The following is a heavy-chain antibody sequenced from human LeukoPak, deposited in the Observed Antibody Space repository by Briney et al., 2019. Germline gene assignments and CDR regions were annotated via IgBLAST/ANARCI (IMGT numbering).Heavy chain of an antibody. J-gene: IGHJ4*02. CDR2: ISSSGRTI. Sequence: GGSLRLSCAASGFTFSDYYMSCIREAPGKGLEWVSYISSSGRTIYYADSVKGRFTISRDNAKNSLYLQMNSLRAEDTAVYYCARVYCSSTSCYFFDYWGQGTLVTVSS. V-gene: IGHV3-11*01. D-gene: IGHD2-2*01. CDR3: ARVYCSSTSCYFFDY. CDR1: GFTFSDYY.